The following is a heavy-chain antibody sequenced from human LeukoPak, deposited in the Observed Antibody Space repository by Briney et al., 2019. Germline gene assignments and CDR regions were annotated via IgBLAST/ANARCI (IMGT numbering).Heavy chain of an antibody. J-gene: IGHJ4*02. Sequence: SETLSLTCAVSGGSISSGNWWSWVRQPPGKGLQWIGEIFHSGSTNYNPSLKSRVTISVDNSKNQLSLTLTSVTTADTAVYYCAREVGGDFDALDYWGQGTLVTVSS. CDR1: GGSISSGNW. V-gene: IGHV4-4*02. CDR3: AREVGGDFDALDY. D-gene: IGHD4-17*01. CDR2: IFHSGST.